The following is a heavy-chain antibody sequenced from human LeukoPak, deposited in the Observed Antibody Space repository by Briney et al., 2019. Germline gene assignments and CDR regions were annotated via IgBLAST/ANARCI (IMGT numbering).Heavy chain of an antibody. CDR2: ISYDGSNK. J-gene: IGHJ4*02. CDR3: ARVLSSSASFDY. V-gene: IGHV3-30-3*01. Sequence: GRSLRLSCAASGFTFSSYAMHWVRQAPGKGLEWVAVISYDGSNKYYADSVKGRFTISRDNSKNTLYLQMNSLRAEDTAVYYCARVLSSSASFDYWGQGTLVTVSS. D-gene: IGHD2-15*01. CDR1: GFTFSSYA.